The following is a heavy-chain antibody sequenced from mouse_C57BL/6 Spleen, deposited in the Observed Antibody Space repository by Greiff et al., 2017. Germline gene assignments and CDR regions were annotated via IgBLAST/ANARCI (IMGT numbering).Heavy chain of an antibody. CDR1: GYTFTDYY. CDR3: ARGIYYYEAYAMDY. V-gene: IGHV1-26*01. J-gene: IGHJ4*01. D-gene: IGHD1-1*01. CDR2: INPNNGGT. Sequence: EVQLQQSGPELVKPGASVKISCKASGYTFTDYYMNWVKQSHGKSLEWIGDINPNNGGTSYNQKFKGKATLTVDKSSSTAYMELRSLTSEDSAVYYCARGIYYYEAYAMDYWGQGTSVTVSS.